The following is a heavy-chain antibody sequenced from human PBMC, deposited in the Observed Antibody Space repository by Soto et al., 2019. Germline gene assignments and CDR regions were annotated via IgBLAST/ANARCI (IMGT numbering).Heavy chain of an antibody. D-gene: IGHD3-3*01. CDR1: GDSSRGHY. CDR2: ISYSGTT. Sequence: SETLSLTCDVSGDSSRGHYGSWIRQPPGKRLEWIAYISYSGTTNINPSLRSRVTISVDRSKNQFSLNLMSVTAADTAVYYCARLGAYYHSLDPWSPGTLVTVSS. J-gene: IGHJ5*02. V-gene: IGHV4-59*11. CDR3: ARLGAYYHSLDP.